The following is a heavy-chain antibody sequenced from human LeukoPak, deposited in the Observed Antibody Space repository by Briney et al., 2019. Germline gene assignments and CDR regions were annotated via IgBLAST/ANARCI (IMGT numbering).Heavy chain of an antibody. CDR1: GYTFTVYY. CDR3: ARTEGVRDAFDI. CDR2: INPNSGGT. D-gene: IGHD3-22*01. J-gene: IGHJ3*02. V-gene: IGHV1-2*02. Sequence: GASVKVSCKASGYTFTVYYMHWVRQAPGQGLEWMGWINPNSGGTNYAQKFQGRVTMTRDTSISTAYMELSRLRSDDTAVYYCARTEGVRDAFDIWGQGTMVTVSS.